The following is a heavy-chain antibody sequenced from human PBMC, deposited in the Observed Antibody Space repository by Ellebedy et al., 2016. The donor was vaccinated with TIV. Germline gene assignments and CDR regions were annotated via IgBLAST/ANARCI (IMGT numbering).Heavy chain of an antibody. CDR3: ATATGAGSGSYAFDI. V-gene: IGHV1-58*01. CDR1: GFTFSSSA. Sequence: AASVKVSCKASGFTFSSSAVQWVRQARGQRLEWIGWIVVASDNTNYAQKFQGRVTITRDMSTSTTYMELSSLTSEDTAVYYCATATGAGSGSYAFDIWGQGTMVTVSS. D-gene: IGHD3-22*01. CDR2: IVVASDNT. J-gene: IGHJ3*02.